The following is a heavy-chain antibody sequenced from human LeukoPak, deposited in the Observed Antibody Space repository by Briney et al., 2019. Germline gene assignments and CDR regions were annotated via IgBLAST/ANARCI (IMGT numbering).Heavy chain of an antibody. V-gene: IGHV3-33*01. J-gene: IGHJ4*02. CDR1: GFTFSSYG. Sequence: PGRSLRLSCAASGFTFSSYGMHWVRQAPGKGLEWVAVIWYDGSNKYHADSVKGRFTISRDNSKNTLYLQMNSLRAEDTAVYYCARVHYYGSGSYPPSDYWGQGTLVTVSS. CDR3: ARVHYYGSGSYPPSDY. D-gene: IGHD3-10*01. CDR2: IWYDGSNK.